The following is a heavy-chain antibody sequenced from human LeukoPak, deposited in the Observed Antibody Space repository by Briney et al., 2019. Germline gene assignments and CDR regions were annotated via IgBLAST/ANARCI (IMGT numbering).Heavy chain of an antibody. CDR1: GGSFSGYY. D-gene: IGHD2-15*01. V-gene: IGHV4-34*01. CDR3: ASLAAKRADFGY. CDR2: INHSGST. J-gene: IGHJ4*02. Sequence: SETLSLTCAVYGGSFSGYYWSWIRQPPGKGLEWIGEINHSGSTNYNPSLKSRVTISVDTSKNQFSLKLSSVTAADTAVYYCASLAAKRADFGYWGQGTLVTVSS.